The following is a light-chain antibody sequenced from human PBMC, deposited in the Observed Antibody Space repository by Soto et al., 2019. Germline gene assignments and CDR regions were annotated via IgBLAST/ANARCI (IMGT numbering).Light chain of an antibody. J-gene: IGKJ5*01. CDR1: QSISNY. V-gene: IGKV1-39*01. Sequence: DIQMTQSPSSLSASVGDRVTVTCRASQSISNYLNWYQQKPGKAPKLLIYAASSLQSGVPSRFSGIGSGTDFTLTINGLQPEDFATYYCQQSYSVPFTFGQGTRLDIK. CDR3: QQSYSVPFT. CDR2: AAS.